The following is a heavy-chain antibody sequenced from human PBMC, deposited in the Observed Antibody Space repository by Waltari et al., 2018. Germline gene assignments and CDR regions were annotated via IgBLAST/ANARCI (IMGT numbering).Heavy chain of an antibody. V-gene: IGHV3-48*03. CDR1: GFTFSSYE. CDR2: ISSSGSTI. Sequence: EVQLVESGGGLVQPGGSLRLSCAASGFTFSSYEMNWVRQAPGKGLEWVSYISSSGSTIYYADSVKGRFTISRDNAKYSLYLQMNSLRAEDTAVYYCARDALAAAFDYWGQGTLVTVSS. D-gene: IGHD6-19*01. J-gene: IGHJ4*02. CDR3: ARDALAAAFDY.